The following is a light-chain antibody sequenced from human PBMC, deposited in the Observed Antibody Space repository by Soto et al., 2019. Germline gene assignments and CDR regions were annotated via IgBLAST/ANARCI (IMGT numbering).Light chain of an antibody. Sequence: EIVLTQSPATLSLSPGERATLSCRASQSISSYLGWYQQKPGQAPRLLIYDASNRAAGIPARFSGSGSGTDFTLTISRLEPEDFAVYYCQQRSKWPITFGGGTKVEIK. CDR1: QSISSY. CDR2: DAS. J-gene: IGKJ4*01. V-gene: IGKV3-11*01. CDR3: QQRSKWPIT.